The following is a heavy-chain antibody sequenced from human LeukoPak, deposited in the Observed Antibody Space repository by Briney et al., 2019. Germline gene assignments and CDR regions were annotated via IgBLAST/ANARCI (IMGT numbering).Heavy chain of an antibody. Sequence: GESLKISCKGSGYSFTSYWIGWVRQMPGKGLEWMGIIYPGDSDTRYSPSFQGQVTISADKSISTAYLQWSSLKASDTAMYYCARARYCSGGSCYRGNWFDPWGQGTLVTVSS. CDR3: ARARYCSGGSCYRGNWFDP. D-gene: IGHD2-15*01. V-gene: IGHV5-51*01. CDR1: GYSFTSYW. CDR2: IYPGDSDT. J-gene: IGHJ5*02.